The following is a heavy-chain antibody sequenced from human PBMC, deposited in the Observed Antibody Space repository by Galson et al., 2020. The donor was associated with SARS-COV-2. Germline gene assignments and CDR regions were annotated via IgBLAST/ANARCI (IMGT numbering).Heavy chain of an antibody. J-gene: IGHJ4*02. Sequence: GGSLRLSCAASGFTFSSYWMSWVRQAPGKGLEWVANIKQDGSEKYYVDSVKGRFTISRDNAKNSLYLQMNSLRAEDTAVYYCASDYYYDSSGVFDYWGQGTLVTVSS. CDR2: IKQDGSEK. V-gene: IGHV3-7*01. D-gene: IGHD3-22*01. CDR3: ASDYYYDSSGVFDY. CDR1: GFTFSSYW.